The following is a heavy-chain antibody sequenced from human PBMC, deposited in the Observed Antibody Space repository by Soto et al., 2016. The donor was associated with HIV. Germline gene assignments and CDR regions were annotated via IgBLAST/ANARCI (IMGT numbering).Heavy chain of an antibody. CDR1: GGTFSSYA. Sequence: QVQLVQSGAEVKKPGSSVKVSCKASGGTFSSYAISWVRQAPGQGLEWMGGIIPIFGTANYAQKFQGRVTITAVESTSTAYMELSSLRSEDTAVYYCATEDGRIIQTKKGLNYYYYIGRRGDKGT. J-gene: IGHJ6*03. V-gene: IGHV1-69*19. CDR2: IIPIFGTA. CDR3: ATEDGRIIQTKKGLNYYYYIGRR. D-gene: IGHD1-26*01.